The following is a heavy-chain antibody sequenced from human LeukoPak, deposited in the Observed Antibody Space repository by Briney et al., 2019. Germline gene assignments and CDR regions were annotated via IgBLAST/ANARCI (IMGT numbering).Heavy chain of an antibody. Sequence: GGSLRLSCAASQFTFSSYDMQWVRQAPGKGLEWVAFIRFDGSNKYYADFVKGRFTISRDNSKNTLYLQMNSLRPEDTAVYYCAKGGYCSRGSCYSGYFDLWGQGTQVTVSS. D-gene: IGHD2-15*01. CDR3: AKGGYCSRGSCYSGYFDL. CDR2: IRFDGSNK. V-gene: IGHV3-30*02. CDR1: QFTFSSYD. J-gene: IGHJ4*02.